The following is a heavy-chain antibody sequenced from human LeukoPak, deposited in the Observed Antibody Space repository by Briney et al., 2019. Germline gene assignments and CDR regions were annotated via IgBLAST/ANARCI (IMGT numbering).Heavy chain of an antibody. J-gene: IGHJ4*02. V-gene: IGHV4-61*02. D-gene: IGHD1-26*01. CDR2: IYTSGST. CDR1: GGSISSGSYY. CDR3: AREYSGSPPFFDY. Sequence: SETLSLTCTVSGGSISSGSYYWSWIRQPAGKGLEWIGRIYTSGSTNYNPSLKSRVTISVDTSKNQFSLKLSSVTAADTAVYYCAREYSGSPPFFDYWGQGTLVTVSS.